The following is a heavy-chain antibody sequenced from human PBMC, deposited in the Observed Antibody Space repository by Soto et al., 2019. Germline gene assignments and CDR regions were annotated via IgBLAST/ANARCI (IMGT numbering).Heavy chain of an antibody. D-gene: IGHD6-6*01. CDR1: GFSFTGYY. V-gene: IGHV1-2*02. Sequence: GASVKVSFKASGFSFTGYYIHWLRQAPGQGLEWMRWINAHSGGTEYAQKFQGRVTLTRDTSIATAYLTLTSLTSDDTALYYCAKDLTRQLAYWLDPWGQGTQVTVSS. J-gene: IGHJ5*02. CDR3: AKDLTRQLAYWLDP. CDR2: INAHSGGT.